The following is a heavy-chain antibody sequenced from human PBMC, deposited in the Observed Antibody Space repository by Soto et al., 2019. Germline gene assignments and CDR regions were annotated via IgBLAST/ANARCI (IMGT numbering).Heavy chain of an antibody. CDR2: ISGSGGST. CDR1: GFTFSSYA. CDR3: AKVLYRYYYDSSGLFDY. Sequence: VGSRRLSCAASGFTFSSYAMSWVRQAPGKGLEWVSAISGSGGSTYYADSVKGRFTISRDNSKNTLYLQMNSLRAEDTAVYYCAKVLYRYYYDSSGLFDYWGQGTLVTSPQ. D-gene: IGHD3-22*01. V-gene: IGHV3-23*01. J-gene: IGHJ4*02.